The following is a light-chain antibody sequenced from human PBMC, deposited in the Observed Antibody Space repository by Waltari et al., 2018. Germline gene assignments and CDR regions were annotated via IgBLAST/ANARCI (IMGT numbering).Light chain of an antibody. CDR2: EVT. J-gene: IGLJ2*01. CDR1: SSDIGGYNY. CDR3: SSYSYSSGTLVI. V-gene: IGLV2-14*01. Sequence: QSALTQPASVSGSPGQSITISCTGTSSDIGGYNYVSWYQQHPGKAPELLIFEVTNRPSGVSHRFSGSKSANTASLTISALQADDEADYYCSSYSYSSGTLVIFGGGTRLTVL.